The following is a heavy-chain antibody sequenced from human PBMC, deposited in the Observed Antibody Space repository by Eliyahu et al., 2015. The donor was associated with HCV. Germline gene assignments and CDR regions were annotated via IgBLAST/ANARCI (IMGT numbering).Heavy chain of an antibody. Sequence: QVQLLQSGPEVKKPGASVKVSCKASGYAFTSYRISWVRQAPGQGLEWMGWISAYNGNTDYTEDLQGRVTMTVDTSTTTAYMVLKSLTSDDTAVYYCARDRVLWFGDEHYYYGLDVWGQGTTVTVSS. D-gene: IGHD3-10*01. CDR1: GYAFTSYR. CDR3: ARDRVLWFGDEHYYYGLDV. J-gene: IGHJ6*02. V-gene: IGHV1-18*01. CDR2: ISAYNGNT.